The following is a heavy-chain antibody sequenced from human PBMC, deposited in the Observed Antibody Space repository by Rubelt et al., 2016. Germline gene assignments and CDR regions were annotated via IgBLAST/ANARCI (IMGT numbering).Heavy chain of an antibody. J-gene: IGHJ4*02. V-gene: IGHV3-7*01. CDR1: GFTFRSYW. CDR3: TFFDY. Sequence: EVQLVESGGDLVQPGGSLRLSCEGSGFTFRSYWMSWVRQAPGKGLEWVASIKQDGSERYYVDSVKGRFTISRDNSKNMLYLQMNNLRVEDTALDCCTFFDYWGQGTLVTVSS. CDR2: IKQDGSER.